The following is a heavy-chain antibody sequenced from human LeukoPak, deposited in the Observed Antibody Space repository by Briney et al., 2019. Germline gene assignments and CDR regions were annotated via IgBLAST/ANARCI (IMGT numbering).Heavy chain of an antibody. CDR2: ISGSGGST. CDR3: AKLGYCGGDCHLGAFDI. D-gene: IGHD2-21*02. CDR1: GFTFSSYA. V-gene: IGHV3-23*01. Sequence: QAGGSLRLSCAASGFTFSSYAMSWVRQAPGKGLEWVSAISGSGGSTYYADSVKGRFTISRDNSKNMLYLQMNSLRAEDTAVYYCAKLGYCGGDCHLGAFDIWGQGTMVSVSS. J-gene: IGHJ3*02.